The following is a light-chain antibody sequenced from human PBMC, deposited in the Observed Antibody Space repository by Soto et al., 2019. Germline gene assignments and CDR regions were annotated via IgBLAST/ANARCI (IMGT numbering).Light chain of an antibody. CDR1: QSISSY. Sequence: DIQMTHSPSSLSASVGDRVTITCRASQSISSYLNWYQQKPGKAPKLLIYAASSLQSGVPSRFSGSGSGIDFTLTISSLQPEDFATYYCQQSYSTSITFGQGTRLEIK. J-gene: IGKJ5*01. CDR2: AAS. V-gene: IGKV1-39*01. CDR3: QQSYSTSIT.